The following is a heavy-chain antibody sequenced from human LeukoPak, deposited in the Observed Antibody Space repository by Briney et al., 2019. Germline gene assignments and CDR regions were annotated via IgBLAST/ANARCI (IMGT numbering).Heavy chain of an antibody. CDR2: IYHSGST. Sequence: KPSETLSLTCAVSGGSISSSNWWSWVRQPPGKGLEWIGEIYHSGSTNYNPSLKSRITISVDKSKNQFSLKLSSVTAADTAVYYCAFITTANNWFDPWGQGTLVTVSS. J-gene: IGHJ5*02. D-gene: IGHD3-22*01. CDR1: GGSISSSNW. V-gene: IGHV4-4*02. CDR3: AFITTANNWFDP.